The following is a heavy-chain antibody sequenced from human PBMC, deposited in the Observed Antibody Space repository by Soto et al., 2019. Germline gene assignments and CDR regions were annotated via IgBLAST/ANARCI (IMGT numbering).Heavy chain of an antibody. V-gene: IGHV3-21*01. CDR3: VCDDNRRY. CDR1: GFSFSTST. J-gene: IGHJ4*02. D-gene: IGHD1-1*01. Sequence: EVQLVESGGGLVKPGGSLRLSCAASGFSFSTSTMNWARQAPGKGLEFVSSIGRTGIDRYYIDSVKGRFTSSRDNAQNSRYLQINSLRAEDTGLYCWVCDDNRRYWGQGTLVTVSS. CDR2: IGRTGIDR.